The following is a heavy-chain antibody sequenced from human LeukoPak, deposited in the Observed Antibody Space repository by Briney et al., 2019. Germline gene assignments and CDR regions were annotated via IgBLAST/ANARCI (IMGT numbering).Heavy chain of an antibody. CDR3: ALLYGDYGMDGMNV. CDR1: GGSISSGGYS. Sequence: SETLSLTCAVSGGSISSGGYSWSWIRQPPGKGLEWIGYINHSGSTNYNPSLKSRVTISVDTSKNQFSLKLSSVTAADTAVYYCALLYGDYGMDGMNVWGQGTTVTVSS. J-gene: IGHJ6*02. V-gene: IGHV4-30-2*01. CDR2: INHSGST. D-gene: IGHD4-17*01.